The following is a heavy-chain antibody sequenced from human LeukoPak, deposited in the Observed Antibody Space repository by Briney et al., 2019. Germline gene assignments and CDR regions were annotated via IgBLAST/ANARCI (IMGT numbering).Heavy chain of an antibody. CDR1: GFTFSRYS. V-gene: IGHV3-48*02. Sequence: GGSLRLSCAASGFTFSRYSMTWVRQAPGKGLEWVSYISSSSRTTYYADSVKGRFTMSRDDAKNSLYLQMNSLRDEDTAVYYCARGNYDFIGYYQYYMDVWGKGTTVTISS. J-gene: IGHJ6*03. CDR2: ISSSSRTT. D-gene: IGHD3/OR15-3a*01. CDR3: ARGNYDFIGYYQYYMDV.